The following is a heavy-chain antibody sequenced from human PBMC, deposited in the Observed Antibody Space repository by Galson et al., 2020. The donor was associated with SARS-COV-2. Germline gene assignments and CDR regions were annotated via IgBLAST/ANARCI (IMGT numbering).Heavy chain of an antibody. J-gene: IGHJ4*02. V-gene: IGHV3-21*01. CDR3: ARDFDTIFGVGPY. D-gene: IGHD3-3*01. CDR2: ISSSSSYI. CDR1: GFTFSSYS. Sequence: GGSLRLSCAASGFTFSSYSMNWVRQAPGKGLEWVSSISSSSSYIYYADSVKGRFTISRDNSKNTLYLQMNSLRAEDTAVYYCARDFDTIFGVGPYWGQGTLVTVSS.